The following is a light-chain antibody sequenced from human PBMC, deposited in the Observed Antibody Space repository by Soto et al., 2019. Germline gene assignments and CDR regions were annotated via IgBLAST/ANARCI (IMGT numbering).Light chain of an antibody. CDR3: HQYHSAPPA. V-gene: IGKV4-1*01. J-gene: IGKJ1*01. CDR2: WAS. CDR1: QRVFASHNNKNF. Sequence: DIVMTQSPDSLAVSLGDRATINCKSSQRVFASHNNKNFLAWYQQRPGQPPKLLIYWASTREVGVPDRSSGSGSGTDFTLTISGLQAEDVAVYYCHQYHSAPPAFGQGTKVEIK.